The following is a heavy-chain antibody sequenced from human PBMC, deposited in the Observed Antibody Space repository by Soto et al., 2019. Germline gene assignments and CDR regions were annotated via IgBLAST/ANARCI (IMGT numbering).Heavy chain of an antibody. CDR2: ISWDGGST. J-gene: IGHJ6*02. D-gene: IGHD3-10*01. CDR1: GFTFDDYA. Sequence: GWSLRLSCAASGFTFDDYAMHWVRQAPGKGLEWVSLISWDGGSTYYADSVKGRFTISRDNSKNSLYLQMNSLRAEDTALYYCAKDMVRGVIADYGMDVWGQGTTVTVSS. CDR3: AKDMVRGVIADYGMDV. V-gene: IGHV3-43D*03.